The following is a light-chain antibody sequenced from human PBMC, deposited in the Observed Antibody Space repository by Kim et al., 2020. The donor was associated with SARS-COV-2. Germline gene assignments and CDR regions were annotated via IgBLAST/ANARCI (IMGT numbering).Light chain of an antibody. V-gene: IGLV2-14*01. CDR3: SSYTSGNNHEVV. J-gene: IGLJ3*02. Sequence: GVSNRFSGSKAGSTASLTISGLQAEDEADYYCSSYTSGNNHEVVFGGGTKVTV.